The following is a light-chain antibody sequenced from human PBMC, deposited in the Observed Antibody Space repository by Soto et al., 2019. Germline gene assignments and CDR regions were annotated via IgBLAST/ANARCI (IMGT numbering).Light chain of an antibody. V-gene: IGLV2-14*01. CDR3: SSYTSSSPRVV. CDR2: DVN. J-gene: IGLJ2*01. Sequence: QSALTQPASVSGSPGQSITISCTGTSSDVGRYNYVSWYQQHPGKAPKLMIYDVNNRPSGVSNRFSGSKSGNTASLTISGLQAEDEADYYCSSYTSSSPRVVFGGGTKVTVL. CDR1: SSDVGRYNY.